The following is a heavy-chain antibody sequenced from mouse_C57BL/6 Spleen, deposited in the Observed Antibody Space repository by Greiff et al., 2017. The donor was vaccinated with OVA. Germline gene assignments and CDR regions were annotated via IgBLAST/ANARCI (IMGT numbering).Heavy chain of an antibody. J-gene: IGHJ2*01. CDR1: GYSFTSYY. D-gene: IGHD2-3*01. CDR3: ARRLLHYFDY. Sequence: QVQLQQSGPELVKPGASVKISCKASGYSFTSYYIHWVKQRPGQGLEWMGWIYPGSGITKYNEKFKGRATLPADTSYSTAYMQLSSLTSEDSAVYYGARRLLHYFDYGGKGTTLTVSS. V-gene: IGHV1-66*01. CDR2: IYPGSGIT.